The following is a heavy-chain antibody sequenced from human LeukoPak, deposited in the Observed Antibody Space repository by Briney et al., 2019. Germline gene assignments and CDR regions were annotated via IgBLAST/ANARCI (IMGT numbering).Heavy chain of an antibody. V-gene: IGHV3-23*01. J-gene: IGHJ4*02. D-gene: IGHD6-13*01. CDR2: ISASGGGT. CDR3: VKDGMSMDSSWFDY. Sequence: GGSLRLSCAASGFTFSSYAMSWVRQAPGKGLEWVSAISASGGGTYYADSVKGRFTTSRDISKNTVYLQMNNLRVEDTAVYYCVKDGMSMDSSWFDYWGQGTLVTVSS. CDR1: GFTFSSYA.